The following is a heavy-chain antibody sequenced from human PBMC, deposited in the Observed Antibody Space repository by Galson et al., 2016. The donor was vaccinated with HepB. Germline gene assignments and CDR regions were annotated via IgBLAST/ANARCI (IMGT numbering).Heavy chain of an antibody. J-gene: IGHJ5*02. CDR1: GDSISSGDYY. D-gene: IGHD6-19*01. V-gene: IGHV4-61*08. CDR2: IYYSGSP. Sequence: ETLSLTCTVSGDSISSGDYYWSWIRQSPGKGLEWVGYIYYSGSPYYNPSLKSRVTMSIDTSKNQFSLKLSSVTAADTAVYYCARGPYSSGWYPFDPWGQGTLVTVSS. CDR3: ARGPYSSGWYPFDP.